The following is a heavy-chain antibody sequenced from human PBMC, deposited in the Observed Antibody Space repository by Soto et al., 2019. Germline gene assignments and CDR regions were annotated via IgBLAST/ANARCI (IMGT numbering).Heavy chain of an antibody. Sequence: PGGSLRLSCEASGFTLRNYAMTWVRQAPGKGLEWVSLISANDVGTYYAESVKTRFTISTDQSRNTVYLQMDSLRADDTAIYYCENAKNDYNWDNRHPFDYWGQGTLVTVSS. CDR1: GFTLRNYA. CDR3: ENAKNDYNWDNRHPFDY. CDR2: ISANDVGT. D-gene: IGHD1-20*01. V-gene: IGHV3-23*01. J-gene: IGHJ4*02.